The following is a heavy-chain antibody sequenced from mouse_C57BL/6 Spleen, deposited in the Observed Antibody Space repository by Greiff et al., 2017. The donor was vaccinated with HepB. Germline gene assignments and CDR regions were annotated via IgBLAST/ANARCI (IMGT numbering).Heavy chain of an antibody. CDR1: GFNIKDYY. Sequence: VQLQQSGAELVRPGASVKLSCTASGFNIKDYYMHWVKQRPEQGLEWIGRIDPEDGDTEYAPKFQGKATMTADTSSNTAYLQLSSLTSEDTAVYYCTTQYYGSSPFAYWDQGTLVTVSA. CDR2: IDPEDGDT. CDR3: TTQYYGSSPFAY. V-gene: IGHV14-1*01. J-gene: IGHJ3*01. D-gene: IGHD1-1*01.